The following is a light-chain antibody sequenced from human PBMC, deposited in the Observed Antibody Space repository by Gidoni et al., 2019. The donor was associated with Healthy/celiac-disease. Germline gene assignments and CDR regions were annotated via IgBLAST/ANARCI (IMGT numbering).Light chain of an antibody. V-gene: IGKV1-13*02. CDR1: PGSSSA. J-gene: IGKJ2*01. CDR3: QQFNSYPPYT. Sequence: AIQLTQSPSSLSASVGDRVTITCRASPGSSSALAWYQQKPGKAPKLLIYDSSSLESGVPSRFSGSGSGTDFTLTISSLQPEDFATYYCQQFNSYPPYTFGQGTKLEIK. CDR2: DSS.